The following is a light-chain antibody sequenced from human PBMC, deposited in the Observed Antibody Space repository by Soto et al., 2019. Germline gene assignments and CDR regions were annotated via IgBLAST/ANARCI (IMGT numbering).Light chain of an antibody. Sequence: DIQMTQSPSTLSASVGDRVTITCRASQSISSWLAWYQQKRGKATKLLIDKVSSLESVVPSRFSGSGSGTEFTLTISSLQPDDFATYYGQQYNSYSRTFGQGTKGEIK. J-gene: IGKJ1*01. CDR1: QSISSW. V-gene: IGKV1-5*03. CDR3: QQYNSYSRT. CDR2: KVS.